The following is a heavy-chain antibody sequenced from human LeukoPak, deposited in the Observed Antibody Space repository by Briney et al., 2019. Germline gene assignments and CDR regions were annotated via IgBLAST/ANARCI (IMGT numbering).Heavy chain of an antibody. D-gene: IGHD2-21*02. Sequence: GGSLRLSCAASGFIFCSYAMSWVRQARGKGLEWVSTISASGGNTYYADSVKGRFTISRDNSKNTLYLQMNSLRAEDTAVYYCAKDHSYCGGDCYSSFFDYWGQGTLVTVSS. CDR3: AKDHSYCGGDCYSSFFDY. CDR2: ISASGGNT. CDR1: GFIFCSYA. V-gene: IGHV3-23*01. J-gene: IGHJ4*02.